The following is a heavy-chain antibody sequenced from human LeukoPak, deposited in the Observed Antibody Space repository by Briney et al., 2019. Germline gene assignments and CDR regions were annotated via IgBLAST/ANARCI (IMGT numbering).Heavy chain of an antibody. CDR2: INHSGSA. D-gene: IGHD3-3*02. J-gene: IGHJ3*02. Sequence: SETLSLTCAVYGGSFSGYYWSWIRQPPGKGLEWIGEINHSGSANYNPSLKSRVTISVDTSKNQFSLKLSSVTAADTAVYYCARRHFLTAFDIWGQGTMVTVSS. CDR1: GGSFSGYY. V-gene: IGHV4-34*01. CDR3: ARRHFLTAFDI.